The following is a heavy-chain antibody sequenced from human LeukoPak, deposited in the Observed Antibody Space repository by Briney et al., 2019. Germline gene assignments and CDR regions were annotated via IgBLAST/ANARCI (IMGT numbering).Heavy chain of an antibody. V-gene: IGHV4-61*01. J-gene: IGHJ4*02. CDR2: IYYSGST. Sequence: SETLSLTCTVSGGSVSSGSYYWSWIRQPPGKGLEWIGYIYYSGSTNYNPSLKSRVTISVDTSKSQFSLKLSSVTAADTAVYYCASLGRTGYCSGGSCLPFDYWGQGTLVTVSS. CDR1: GGSVSSGSYY. D-gene: IGHD2-15*01. CDR3: ASLGRTGYCSGGSCLPFDY.